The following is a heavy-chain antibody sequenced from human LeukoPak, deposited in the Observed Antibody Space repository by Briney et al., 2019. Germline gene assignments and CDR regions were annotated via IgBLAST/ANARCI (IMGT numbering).Heavy chain of an antibody. Sequence: GGSLRLSCAASGFTFSSYGMHWVRQAPGKGLEWVAIIWYDGSNKYYADSVKGRFTVSRDNSKNTLYLQMNSLRAEDTAVYYCARDRGTTSSAGYYFDLWGQGTLVTISS. V-gene: IGHV3-33*01. J-gene: IGHJ4*02. CDR1: GFTFSSYG. CDR3: ARDRGTTSSAGYYFDL. D-gene: IGHD6-6*01. CDR2: IWYDGSNK.